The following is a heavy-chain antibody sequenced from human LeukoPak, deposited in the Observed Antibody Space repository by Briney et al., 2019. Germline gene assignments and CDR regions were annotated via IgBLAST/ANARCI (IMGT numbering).Heavy chain of an antibody. CDR2: IYYSGST. V-gene: IGHV4-59*01. Sequence: PSETLSLTCAVYGGSFSGYYWSWIRQPPGRGLEWIGYIYYSGSTNYNPSLKSRVTISVDTSKNQFSLKLSSVTAADTAVYYCARGRLVGATDPYYFDYWGQGTLVTVSS. CDR1: GGSFSGYY. CDR3: ARGRLVGATDPYYFDY. D-gene: IGHD1-26*01. J-gene: IGHJ4*02.